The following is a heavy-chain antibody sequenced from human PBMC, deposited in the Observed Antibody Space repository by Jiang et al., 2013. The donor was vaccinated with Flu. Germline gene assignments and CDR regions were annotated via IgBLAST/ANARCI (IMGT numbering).Heavy chain of an antibody. J-gene: IGHJ4*02. CDR1: TFSSHA. D-gene: IGHD5-18*01. Sequence: TFSSHAISWVRQAPGQGLEWMGGVIPVYGTTNYAQRFQGRVTITADESTSTAYMELSSLRSEDTAVYYCARDQGLGYTYGYGPFDYWGQGTLVTVSS. CDR2: VIPVYGTT. CDR3: ARDQGLGYTYGYGPFDY. V-gene: IGHV1-69*01.